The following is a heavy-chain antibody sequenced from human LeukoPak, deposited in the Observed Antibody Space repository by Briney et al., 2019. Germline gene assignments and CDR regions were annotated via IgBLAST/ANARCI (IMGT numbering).Heavy chain of an antibody. CDR1: GFTFGDYA. V-gene: IGHV3-49*04. D-gene: IGHD2-15*01. CDR3: TRGKRYCSGGSCYSLHY. Sequence: GRSLRLSCTASGFTFGDYAMSWVRQAPGKGLEWVGFIRSKAYGGTTEYAASVKGGFTISRDDAKSIAYLQMNSLKTEDTAVYYCTRGKRYCSGGSCYSLHYWGQGTLVTVSS. CDR2: IRSKAYGGTT. J-gene: IGHJ4*02.